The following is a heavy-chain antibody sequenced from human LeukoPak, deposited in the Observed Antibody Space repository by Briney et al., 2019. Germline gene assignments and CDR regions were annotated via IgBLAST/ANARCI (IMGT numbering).Heavy chain of an antibody. CDR1: GFTFSSYW. CDR3: ARDPYSGTYGDTYYYYMDV. J-gene: IGHJ6*03. D-gene: IGHD1-26*01. CDR2: ITSSSTYT. Sequence: GGSLRLSCAASGFTFSSYWMNWVRQAPGKGLEWVSSITSSSTYTFYADSVKGRFTISRDNARNSLYLQMNSLRAEDTAVYYCARDPYSGTYGDTYYYYMDVWGKGTTVTISS. V-gene: IGHV3-21*01.